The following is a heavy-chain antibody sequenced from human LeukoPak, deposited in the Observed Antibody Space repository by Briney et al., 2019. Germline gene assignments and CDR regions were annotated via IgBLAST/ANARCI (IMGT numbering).Heavy chain of an antibody. V-gene: IGHV3-23*01. CDR2: ISGSGGST. CDR1: GFTFSSYA. CDR3: AKGNDFWSGYWRGTYYFDY. J-gene: IGHJ4*02. D-gene: IGHD3-3*01. Sequence: PGGSLRLSCAASGFTFSSYAMSRVRQAPGKGLEWVSAISGSGGSTYYADSVKGRFTISRDNSKNTLYLQMNSLRAEDTAVYYCAKGNDFWSGYWRGTYYFDYWGQGTLVTVSS.